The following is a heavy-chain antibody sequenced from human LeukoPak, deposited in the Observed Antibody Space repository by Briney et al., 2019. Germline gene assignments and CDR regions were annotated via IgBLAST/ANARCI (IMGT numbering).Heavy chain of an antibody. D-gene: IGHD2-8*02. CDR2: IYPGDSDT. CDR3: ARSRLTGGGWFDP. CDR1: GYSFTSYW. J-gene: IGHJ5*02. V-gene: IGHV5-51*01. Sequence: GESLKVSCKGCGYSFTSYWCGWVRQMPGKGLECMGIIYPGDSDTRYSPSFQGQVTISADKSISTAYLQWSSLKASDTAMYYCARSRLTGGGWFDPWGQGTLVTVSS.